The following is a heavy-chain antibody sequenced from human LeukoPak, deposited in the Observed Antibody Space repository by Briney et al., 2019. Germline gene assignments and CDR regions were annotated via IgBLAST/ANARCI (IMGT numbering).Heavy chain of an antibody. CDR3: ASSLGEVDWFDP. V-gene: IGHV1-69*05. D-gene: IGHD3-10*01. CDR1: GGTFSSYA. Sequence: SVKVSCKASGGTFSSYAISWVRQAPGQGLEWMGGIIPIFGTANYAQKFQGRVTITTDESTSTAYMELSSLRPEDTAVYYCASSLGEVDWFDPWGQGTLVTVSS. J-gene: IGHJ5*02. CDR2: IIPIFGTA.